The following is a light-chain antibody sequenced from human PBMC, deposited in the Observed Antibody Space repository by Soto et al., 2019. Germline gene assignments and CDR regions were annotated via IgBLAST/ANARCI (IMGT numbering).Light chain of an antibody. V-gene: IGKV3-20*01. CDR1: QSVSSSY. J-gene: IGKJ3*01. CDR2: GAS. CDR3: QQYRSSPPFT. Sequence: EIVLTQSPGTLSLSPGERATLSCRASQSVSSSYLAWYQQKPGQAPRLLIYGASSRATGIPDRFSGSGSGTDFPLTISSLEPEDFPLYYCQQYRSSPPFTFGPGTKVDIK.